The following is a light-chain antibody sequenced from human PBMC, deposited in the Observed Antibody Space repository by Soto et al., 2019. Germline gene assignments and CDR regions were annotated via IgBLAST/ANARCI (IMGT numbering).Light chain of an antibody. J-gene: IGKJ2*01. CDR1: QSVSSF. V-gene: IGKV3-11*01. CDR3: QQRSNWPPT. CDR2: DAS. Sequence: EIVLTQSPATLSLSPGERATLSCRASQSVSSFLAWYQQKPGQAPRPLIYDASNRATGIPARFSGSGSGTVFTLTISSLEPEDFSVYYCQQRSNWPPTFGQGTKLEIK.